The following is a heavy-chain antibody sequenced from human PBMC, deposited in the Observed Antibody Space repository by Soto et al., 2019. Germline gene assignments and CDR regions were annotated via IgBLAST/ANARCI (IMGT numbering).Heavy chain of an antibody. J-gene: IGHJ4*02. D-gene: IGHD3-3*01. CDR2: IRGSGGST. V-gene: IGHV3-23*01. Sequence: EVHLLESGGGLVQPGGSLRLSCAASGFTFSSYAMSWVRQAPGKGLEWVSAIRGSGGSTDYACSVKGPFTISRDHSKTTLSLQMNSLRAEDTAVYYCANLGQYYDFWSGTDLDVDYWGQGTLVTVSS. CDR3: ANLGQYYDFWSGTDLDVDY. CDR1: GFTFSSYA.